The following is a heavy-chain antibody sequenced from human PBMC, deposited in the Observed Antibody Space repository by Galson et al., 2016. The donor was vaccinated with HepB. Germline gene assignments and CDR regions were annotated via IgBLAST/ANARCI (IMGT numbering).Heavy chain of an antibody. J-gene: IGHJ3*01. D-gene: IGHD4-17*01. V-gene: IGHV3-11*01. Sequence: SLRLSCAASGFNFSGYYMNWIRQAPGKGLEWVSYVSRSGDSMLYADSVRGRFTISRDNVKKSLYLQMTNLRPEDTAVYYCARDLPDDSVEYFDVFDLWGQGTMVTVSS. CDR2: VSRSGDSM. CDR3: ARDLPDDSVEYFDVFDL. CDR1: GFNFSGYY.